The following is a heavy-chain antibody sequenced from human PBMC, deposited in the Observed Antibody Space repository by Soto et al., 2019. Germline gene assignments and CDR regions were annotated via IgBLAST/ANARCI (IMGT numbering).Heavy chain of an antibody. V-gene: IGHV3-48*01. CDR1: GFTFSSYS. D-gene: IGHD6-13*01. CDR3: ARDSPDSSSWYPVDY. J-gene: IGHJ4*02. Sequence: EVQLVESGGGLVQPGGSLRLSCAASGFTFSSYSMNWVRQAPGKGLEWVSYISSSSSTIYYADSVKGRFTISRDNAKNSLYLQMNSLRAEDTAVYYCARDSPDSSSWYPVDYWGQGTLVTVSS. CDR2: ISSSSSTI.